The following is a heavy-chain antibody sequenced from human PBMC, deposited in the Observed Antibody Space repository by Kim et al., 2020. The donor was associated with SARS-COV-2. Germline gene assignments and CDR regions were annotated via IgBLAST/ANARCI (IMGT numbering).Heavy chain of an antibody. CDR1: GSSIGIGYY. J-gene: IGHJ3*01. V-gene: IGHV4-38-2*02. D-gene: IGHD4-17*01. CDR2: ISHTGNT. Sequence: SETLSLTCTVSGSSIGIGYYWGWIRQFPGRGLEWASSISHTGNTYYNPSLKSRVIISVDTSKREVSLNLTSVTAAATAVYYCARTVISSGFNFDVWGQG. CDR3: ARTVISSGFNFDV.